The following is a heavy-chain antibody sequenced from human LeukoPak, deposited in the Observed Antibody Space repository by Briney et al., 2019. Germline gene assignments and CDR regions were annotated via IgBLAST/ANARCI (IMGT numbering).Heavy chain of an antibody. V-gene: IGHV1-69*04. CDR2: IIPIFGIA. CDR3: ARGVATTNWFDP. J-gene: IGHJ5*02. D-gene: IGHD5-12*01. Sequence: SVKVSCKASGVTFISYAISRVRQAPGQGLEWMGRIIPIFGIANYAQKFQGRVTITADKSTSTAYMELSSLRSEDTAVYYCARGVATTNWFDPWGQGTLVTVSS. CDR1: GVTFISYA.